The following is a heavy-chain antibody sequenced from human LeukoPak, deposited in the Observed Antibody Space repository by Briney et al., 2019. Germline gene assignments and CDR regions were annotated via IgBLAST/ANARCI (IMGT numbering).Heavy chain of an antibody. J-gene: IGHJ4*02. D-gene: IGHD6-19*01. CDR1: GFTFSSYG. V-gene: IGHV3-30*03. CDR2: ISYDGSNK. CDR3: AREQWLDY. Sequence: GGSLRLSCAASGFTFSSYGMHWVRQAPGKGLEWVAVISYDGSNKYYADSVKGRFTISRDDSKNTLYLQMNILRAEDTAVYFCAREQWLDYWGQGTLVTVSS.